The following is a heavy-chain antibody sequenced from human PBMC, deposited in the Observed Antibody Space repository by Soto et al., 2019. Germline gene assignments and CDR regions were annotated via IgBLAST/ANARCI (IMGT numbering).Heavy chain of an antibody. V-gene: IGHV3-23*01. CDR2: ISGSGGST. J-gene: IGHJ6*03. D-gene: IGHD3-3*01. CDR1: GFTFSSYA. CDR3: TTVSDFWSGNRTDYYYYYMDV. Sequence: PGGSLRLSCAASGFTFSSYAMSWVRQAPGKGLEWVSAISGSGGSTYYADSVKGRFTISRDNSKNTLYLQMNSLRTEDTAVYYCTTVSDFWSGNRTDYYYYYMDVWGKGTTVTVSS.